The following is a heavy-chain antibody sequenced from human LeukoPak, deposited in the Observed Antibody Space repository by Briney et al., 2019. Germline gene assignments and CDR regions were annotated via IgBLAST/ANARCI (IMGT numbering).Heavy chain of an antibody. CDR1: GYTFTGYY. J-gene: IGHJ5*02. Sequence: ASVKVSCKASGYTFTGYYMHWERQAPGQGLECMGRINPNSGGTNYAQKFQGRVTMTRDTSTSTAYMELSRLRSDDTAVYYCARDKITMVRGVSFDPWGQGTLVTVSS. V-gene: IGHV1-2*06. CDR3: ARDKITMVRGVSFDP. CDR2: INPNSGGT. D-gene: IGHD3-10*01.